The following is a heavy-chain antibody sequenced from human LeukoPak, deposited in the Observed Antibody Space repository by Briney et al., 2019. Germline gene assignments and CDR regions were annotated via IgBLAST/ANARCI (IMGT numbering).Heavy chain of an antibody. CDR1: GFTFSSYA. J-gene: IGHJ4*02. D-gene: IGHD2-2*03. Sequence: PGGSLRLSCAASGFTFSSYAMSWVRQAPGKGLEWVSAISGSGDNTYYADSVKARFTISRDNSKDTLYLQMYSLRAEDTAVYYCAKDRSTITTRPGYCDYWGQGTLVTVSS. CDR3: AKDRSTITTRPGYCDY. CDR2: ISGSGDNT. V-gene: IGHV3-23*01.